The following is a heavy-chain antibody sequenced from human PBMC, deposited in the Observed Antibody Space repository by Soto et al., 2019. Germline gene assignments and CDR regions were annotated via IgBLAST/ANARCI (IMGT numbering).Heavy chain of an antibody. V-gene: IGHV1-3*01. CDR1: GYTFTRNA. Sequence: GASVKVSCKASGYTFTRNAIHWVRQAPGQRLEWIGKIDAGNGNTKYSQKFQGRVTITRDTSASAAYMELTSVTAADTAKYFCAREGNLGRWLQPLDFWGQGTLVTVSS. CDR3: AREGNLGRWLQPLDF. D-gene: IGHD5-12*01. CDR2: IDAGNGNT. J-gene: IGHJ4*02.